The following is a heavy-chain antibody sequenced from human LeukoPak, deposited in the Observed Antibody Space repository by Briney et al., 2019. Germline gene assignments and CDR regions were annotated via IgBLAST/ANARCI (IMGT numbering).Heavy chain of an antibody. CDR1: GGSISSGGYY. J-gene: IGHJ4*02. CDR3: ARTSQWELLDY. D-gene: IGHD1-26*01. V-gene: IGHV4-30-2*01. CDR2: IYHSGST. Sequence: SETLSLTCTVSGGSISSGGYYWSWIRQPPGKGPEWIGYIYHSGSTYYNPSLKSRVTISVDRSKNQFSLKLSSVTAADTAVYYCARTSQWELLDYWGQGTLVTVSS.